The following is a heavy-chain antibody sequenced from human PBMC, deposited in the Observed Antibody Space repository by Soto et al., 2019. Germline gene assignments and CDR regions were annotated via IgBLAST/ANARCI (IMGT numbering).Heavy chain of an antibody. CDR1: GFPFGIYT. CDR3: AREGKYHEF. CDR2: ISSSGTYI. D-gene: IGHD2-2*01. Sequence: GGSLRLSCETSGFPFGIYTMNWVRQAPGKRLEWVSSISSSGTYIDYADSVEGRFAISRGDAKNSVFLEMTSLRVDDTAVYYCAREGKYHEFWGQGTLVTVS. V-gene: IGHV3-21*01. J-gene: IGHJ4*02.